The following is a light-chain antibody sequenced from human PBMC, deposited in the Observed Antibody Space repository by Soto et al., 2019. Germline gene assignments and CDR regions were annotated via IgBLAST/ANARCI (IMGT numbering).Light chain of an antibody. V-gene: IGLV2-14*01. J-gene: IGLJ1*01. Sequence: QSALTQPASASGSPGQSITISCTGTSSDVGGYNYVSWYRQHPGRAPKLMIYDVSNRPSGVPNRVSGSKSGNTASLTVSGLQDEDEADYNCSSYTKNINYVFGTGTKVTVL. CDR3: SSYTKNINYV. CDR2: DVS. CDR1: SSDVGGYNY.